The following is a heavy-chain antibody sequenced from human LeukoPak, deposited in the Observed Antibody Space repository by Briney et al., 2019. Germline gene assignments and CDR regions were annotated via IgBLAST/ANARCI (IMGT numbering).Heavy chain of an antibody. D-gene: IGHD5-18*01. CDR3: ARSIEAMDWFDP. CDR2: INPNSGGT. Sequence: ASVKVSCKASGYTFTGHYMHWVRQAPGQGLEWMGWINPNSGGTSYAQKFQGRVTMTRDTSISTAYMELSRLRSDDTAVYYCARSIEAMDWFDPWGQGTLVTVSS. CDR1: GYTFTGHY. J-gene: IGHJ5*02. V-gene: IGHV1-2*02.